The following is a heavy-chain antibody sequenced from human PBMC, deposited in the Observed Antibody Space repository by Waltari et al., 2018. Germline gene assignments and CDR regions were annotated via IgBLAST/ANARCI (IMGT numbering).Heavy chain of an antibody. D-gene: IGHD1-26*01. CDR1: GYTFTGYY. V-gene: IGHV1-2*02. CDR2: INPKSGGT. J-gene: IGHJ4*02. CDR3: AREKTGWAGATETFDC. Sequence: QVQLVQSGAAVKKPGASVKVSCKASGYTFTGYYMHWVRQAPGQGLEWMGWINPKSGGTNYAQKFQGRVTMTRDTSISTAYMELSRLRSDDTAVYYCAREKTGWAGATETFDCWGQGTLVTVSS.